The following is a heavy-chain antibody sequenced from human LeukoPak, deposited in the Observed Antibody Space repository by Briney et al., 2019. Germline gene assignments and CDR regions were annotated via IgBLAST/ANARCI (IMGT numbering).Heavy chain of an antibody. CDR1: SYTFTSYG. J-gene: IGHJ5*02. CDR2: ISAYNGNT. V-gene: IGHV1-18*01. CDR3: ARGVRGVIAGWFDP. D-gene: IGHD3-10*01. Sequence: GASVKVSCKASSYTFTSYGISWVRQAPGQGLEWMGWISAYNGNTNYAQKFQGRVTITRDTSASTAYMELSSLRSEDTAVCYCARGVRGVIAGWFDPWGQGTLVTVSS.